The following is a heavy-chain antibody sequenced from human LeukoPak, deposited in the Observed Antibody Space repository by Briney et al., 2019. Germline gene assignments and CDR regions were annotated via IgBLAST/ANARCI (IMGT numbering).Heavy chain of an antibody. Sequence: SETLSLTCAVYGGSFSGYYWSWIRQPPGKGLEWIGEINHSGSTNYNPSLKSRVSISVDSSKNQLSLKVSSVTAADTAVYYCARGSDTAAGLYWGQGTLVTVSS. D-gene: IGHD6-13*01. CDR2: INHSGST. CDR1: GGSFSGYY. V-gene: IGHV4-34*01. CDR3: ARGSDTAAGLY. J-gene: IGHJ4*02.